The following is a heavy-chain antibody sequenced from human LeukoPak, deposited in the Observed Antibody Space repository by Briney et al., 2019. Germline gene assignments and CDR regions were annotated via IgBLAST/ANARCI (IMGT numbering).Heavy chain of an antibody. J-gene: IGHJ4*02. CDR1: GFTFSSYS. CDR3: ARSPGAQWLVKVHHFFDY. D-gene: IGHD6-19*01. Sequence: GGSLRLSCAASGFTFSSYSMNWVRQAPGKGLEWVSSISSSSSYIYYADSVKGRFTISRDNAKNSLYLQMNSLRAEDTAVYYCARSPGAQWLVKVHHFFDYWGRGTLVTVSS. V-gene: IGHV3-21*01. CDR2: ISSSSSYI.